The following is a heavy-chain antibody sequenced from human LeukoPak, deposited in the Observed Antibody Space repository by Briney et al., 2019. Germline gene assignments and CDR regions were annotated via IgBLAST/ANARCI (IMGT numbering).Heavy chain of an antibody. J-gene: IGHJ4*02. Sequence: GGSLRLSCAASGFTFSDSYMRWIRQAPAKGLQWVSYIRGSSDNTNYPASVKGRFTISRDNAQKSLYLEMNSLRAAGTAVYFCAKLRGGSCYAAADYWGQGTLVTVSS. D-gene: IGHD2-15*01. CDR3: AKLRGGSCYAAADY. CDR1: GFTFSDSY. CDR2: IRGSSDNT. V-gene: IGHV3-11*03.